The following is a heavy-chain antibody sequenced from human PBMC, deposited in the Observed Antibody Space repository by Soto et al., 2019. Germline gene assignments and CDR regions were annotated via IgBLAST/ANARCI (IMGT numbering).Heavy chain of an antibody. J-gene: IGHJ4*02. CDR2: ISNDGTTD. Sequence: QVRLVESGGGVVQPGRSLRLYCAASGFTFSNYGIHWVRQAPGKGLEWVAVISNDGTTDYYADSVKGRFTIARDNSKNKKFLQMKSLRAEDTAVYYCTKEGGFLGTAMSFGFDCWGQGTLVTVSS. CDR1: GFTFSNYG. D-gene: IGHD2-2*01. CDR3: TKEGGFLGTAMSFGFDC. V-gene: IGHV3-30*18.